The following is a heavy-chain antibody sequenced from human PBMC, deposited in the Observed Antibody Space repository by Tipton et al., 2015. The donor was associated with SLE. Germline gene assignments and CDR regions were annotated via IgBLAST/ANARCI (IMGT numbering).Heavy chain of an antibody. CDR1: GGSFSGYY. CDR3: ARGGTGDGRNPFDP. V-gene: IGHV4-34*01. D-gene: IGHD4-17*01. J-gene: IGHJ5*02. Sequence: AGLVKPSETLSLTCAVYGGSFSGYYGSWIRQPPGKGLEWIGEINHSGSTNYNPSLKSRVTISIDTSNNRFSLNLYSVTAADTAVYYCARGGTGDGRNPFDPWGQGTLVTVSS. CDR2: INHSGST.